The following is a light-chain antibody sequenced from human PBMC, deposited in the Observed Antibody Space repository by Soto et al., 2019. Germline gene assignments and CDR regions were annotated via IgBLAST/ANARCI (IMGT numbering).Light chain of an antibody. J-gene: IGKJ1*01. CDR1: QSISSY. V-gene: IGKV1-39*01. CDR3: QHYKSYPWT. Sequence: DIQMTQSPSSLSASVGDRVTITCRASQSISSYLNWYQQKPGKAPKLLIYAASTLQSGVPSRFSGSGSGTDFTLTISSLQPDDFATYYCQHYKSYPWTFGQGTKVDIK. CDR2: AAS.